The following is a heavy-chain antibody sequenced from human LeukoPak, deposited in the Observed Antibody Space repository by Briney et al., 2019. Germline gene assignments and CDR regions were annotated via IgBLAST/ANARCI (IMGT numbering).Heavy chain of an antibody. CDR2: MYYSGST. V-gene: IGHV4-30-4*01. D-gene: IGHD1-26*01. Sequence: PSETLSLTCTVSGGSLSSGDYYWSWIRQPPGKGLEWIGYMYYSGSTYYNPSLKSRVIISVDTSKNQFSLKLSFVTAADTAVYYCVRRMVGAIRPFDYWGQGTLVTVSS. CDR3: VRRMVGAIRPFDY. CDR1: GGSLSSGDYY. J-gene: IGHJ4*02.